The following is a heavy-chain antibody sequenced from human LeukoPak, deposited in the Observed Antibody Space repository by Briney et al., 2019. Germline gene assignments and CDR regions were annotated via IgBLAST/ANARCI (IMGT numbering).Heavy chain of an antibody. J-gene: IGHJ5*02. V-gene: IGHV4-59*08. CDR2: IYYSGRT. CDR1: SGSITNYY. CDR3: ARLYRHYYGSGSYYNEVDWFDP. D-gene: IGHD3-10*01. Sequence: PSETLSLTCAVSSGSITNYYWSWLRQPPGKGLEWLGYIYYSGRTNYNPSRKSRVTISVDTSKNQFSLKLSSVTAADTAVYYCARLYRHYYGSGSYYNEVDWFDPWGQGTLVTVSS.